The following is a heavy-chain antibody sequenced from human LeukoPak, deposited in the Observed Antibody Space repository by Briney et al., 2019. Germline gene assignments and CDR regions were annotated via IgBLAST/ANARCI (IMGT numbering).Heavy chain of an antibody. J-gene: IGHJ4*02. CDR1: GGSISSGGYY. V-gene: IGHV4-31*03. CDR3: ARESYYYGSGSHYFDY. D-gene: IGHD3-10*01. CDR2: IYYGGST. Sequence: PSQTLSLTCTVSGGSISSGGYYWSWIRQHPGKGLEWIGYIYYGGSTYYNPSLKSRVTISVDTSKNQFSLKLSSVTAADTAVYYCARESYYYGSGSHYFDYWGQGTLVTVSS.